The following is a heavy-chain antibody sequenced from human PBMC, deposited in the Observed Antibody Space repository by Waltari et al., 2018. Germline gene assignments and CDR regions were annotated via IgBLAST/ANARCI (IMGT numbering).Heavy chain of an antibody. CDR3: ARDRYCSGGSCYGAGGAFDI. J-gene: IGHJ3*02. CDR1: GGSISSYY. V-gene: IGHV4-59*01. CDR2: IYSSGTT. D-gene: IGHD2-15*01. Sequence: QVQLQESGPGLVKPSETLSLPCTVSGGSISSYYWRWIRQPPGKGLEWIGYIYSSGTTNNNPSLKSRVTISVDTSKNQFSLKLSSVTAADTAVYYCARDRYCSGGSCYGAGGAFDIWGQGTMVTVSS.